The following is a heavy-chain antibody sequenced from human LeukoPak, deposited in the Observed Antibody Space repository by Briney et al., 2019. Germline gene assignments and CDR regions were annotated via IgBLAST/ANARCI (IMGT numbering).Heavy chain of an antibody. Sequence: PSETLSLTCTVSGGSISSSSYYWGWIRQPPGKGLEWIGEINHSGSTNYNPSLKSRVTISVDTSKNQFSLKLSSVTAADTAVYYCARVSDISVAAYFDYWGQGTLVTVSS. CDR3: ARVSDISVAAYFDY. CDR1: GGSISSSSYY. D-gene: IGHD6-19*01. V-gene: IGHV4-39*07. CDR2: INHSGST. J-gene: IGHJ4*02.